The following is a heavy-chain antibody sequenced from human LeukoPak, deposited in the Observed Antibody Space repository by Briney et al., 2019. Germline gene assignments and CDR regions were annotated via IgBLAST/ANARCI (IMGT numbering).Heavy chain of an antibody. CDR2: ICYSGST. CDR3: ARGTPPDYGMDV. J-gene: IGHJ6*02. V-gene: IGHV4-31*03. Sequence: PSQTLSLTCTVSGGSISSGGYYWSWIRQHPGKGLEWIGYICYSGSTYYNPSLKSRVTISVDTSKNQFSLKLSSVTAADTAVYYCARGTPPDYGMDVWGQGTTVTVSS. D-gene: IGHD2-2*01. CDR1: GGSISSGGYY.